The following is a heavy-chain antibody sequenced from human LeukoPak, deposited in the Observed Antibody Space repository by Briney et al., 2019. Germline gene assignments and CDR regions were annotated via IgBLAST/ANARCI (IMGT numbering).Heavy chain of an antibody. CDR2: IKSKTDGGTT. CDR1: GFTFSNAW. D-gene: IGHD5-18*01. Sequence: GGSLRLSCAASGFTFSNAWMNWVRQAPGKGLEWVGRIKSKTDGGTTDYAAPVKGRFTISRDDSKNTLYLQMNSLKSGDTAVYYCTTATAIVTRGGFYWGQGTLLTVSS. V-gene: IGHV3-15*07. J-gene: IGHJ4*02. CDR3: TTATAIVTRGGFY.